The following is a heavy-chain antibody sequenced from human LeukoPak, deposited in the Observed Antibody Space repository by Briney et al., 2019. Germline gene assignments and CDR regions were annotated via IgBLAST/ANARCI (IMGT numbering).Heavy chain of an antibody. CDR1: GYTFSKFY. CDR3: ASSTSEQVFDY. J-gene: IGHJ4*02. D-gene: IGHD2-2*01. CDR2: LNTQPNNDYT. V-gene: IGHV1-46*01. Sequence: ASVKVSCKASGYTFSKFYIHWVRQAPGQGLEWMGLLNTQPNNDYTNYAQKFQGRVTITADESTSTAYMELSSLRSEDTAVYYCASSTSEQVFDYWGQGTLVTVSS.